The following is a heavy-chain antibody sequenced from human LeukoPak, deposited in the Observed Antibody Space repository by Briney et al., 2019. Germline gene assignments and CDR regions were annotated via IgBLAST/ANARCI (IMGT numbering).Heavy chain of an antibody. CDR3: ARDLRLGYYDSSFTDY. CDR2: IWYDGSKK. V-gene: IGHV3-33*01. D-gene: IGHD3-22*01. J-gene: IGHJ4*02. CDR1: GFTFSRYG. Sequence: GGSLRLSCAASGFTFSRYGMHWVRQGPGKGLEWVAVIWYDGSKKYYADSVKGRFTISRDNSKNTLYLQMNSLRAEDTAVYYCARDLRLGYYDSSFTDYWGQGTLVTVSS.